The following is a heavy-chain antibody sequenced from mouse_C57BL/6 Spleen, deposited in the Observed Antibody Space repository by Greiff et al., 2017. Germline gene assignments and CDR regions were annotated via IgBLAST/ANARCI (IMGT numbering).Heavy chain of an antibody. D-gene: IGHD4-1*01. CDR1: GFTFSSYG. V-gene: IGHV5-6*01. J-gene: IGHJ2*01. CDR2: ISSGGSYT. CDR3: ARRGTGTVDY. Sequence: EVQVVESGGDLVKPGGSLKLSCAASGFTFSSYGMSWVRQTPDTRLEWVATISSGGSYTYYPDSVKGRFTISRDNAKNTLYLQMSSLKSEDTAMYYCARRGTGTVDYWGQGTTLTVSS.